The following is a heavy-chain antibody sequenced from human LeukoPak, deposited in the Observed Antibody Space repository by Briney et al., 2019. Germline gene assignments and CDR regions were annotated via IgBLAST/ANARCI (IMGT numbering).Heavy chain of an antibody. CDR3: ARDSYGMDV. CDR1: GFTFSTYT. Sequence: GRSLRLSCEASGFTFSTYTLHWVRQAPGKGLDWVAVISSDGYNQYYADSVKGRFTISRDNFKDTLYLQMNSLRAGDTAVYYCARDSYGMDVWGQGTTVTVSS. J-gene: IGHJ6*02. V-gene: IGHV3-30-3*01. CDR2: ISSDGYNQ.